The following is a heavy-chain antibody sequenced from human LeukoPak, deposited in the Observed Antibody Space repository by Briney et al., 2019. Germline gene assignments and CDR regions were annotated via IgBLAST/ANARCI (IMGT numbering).Heavy chain of an antibody. CDR2: IYYSGST. D-gene: IGHD5-12*01. V-gene: IGHV4-39*01. CDR1: GGSISSSSYY. Sequence: PSETLSLTCIASGGSISSSSYYWGWIRQPPGKGLEWIGSIYYSGSTYYNPSLKSRVTISVDTSKNQFSLKLSSVTAADTAVYYCIVATRRFDYWGQGTLVTVSS. CDR3: IVATRRFDY. J-gene: IGHJ4*02.